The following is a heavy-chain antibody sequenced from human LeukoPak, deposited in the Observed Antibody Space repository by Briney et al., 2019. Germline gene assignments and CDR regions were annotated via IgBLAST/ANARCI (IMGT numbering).Heavy chain of an antibody. CDR1: GGSMRNYY. J-gene: IGHJ4*02. CDR3: ARGWASSWYYFDF. CDR2: TYDSGSS. D-gene: IGHD2-2*01. Sequence: SETLSLTCAVSGGSMRNYYWSWIRQPPGKGLEWIGYTYDSGSSSYNPSLRSRVSISIDTSKNKFYLNLSSVTAADTAVYYCARGWASSWYYFDFWGQGTLVTVSS. V-gene: IGHV4-59*01.